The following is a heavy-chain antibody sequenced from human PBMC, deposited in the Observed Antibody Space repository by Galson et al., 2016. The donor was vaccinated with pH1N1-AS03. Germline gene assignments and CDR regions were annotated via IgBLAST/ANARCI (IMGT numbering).Heavy chain of an antibody. CDR2: INNEGTST. J-gene: IGHJ3*01. CDR3: ARQDSSGYFHGLDV. V-gene: IGHV3-74*01. Sequence: LRLSCAASGFTFTTYWLHWVRQAPGRGLVWVSSINNEGTSTRDTDSVRGRFFISRDNAKNTVYLQMNSLRAEDTAVYYCARQDSSGYFHGLDVWGQGTTVTVSS. CDR1: GFTFTTYW. D-gene: IGHD3-22*01.